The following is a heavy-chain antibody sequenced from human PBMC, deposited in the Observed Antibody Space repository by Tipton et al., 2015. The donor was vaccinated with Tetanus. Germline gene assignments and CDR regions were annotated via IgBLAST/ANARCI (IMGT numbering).Heavy chain of an antibody. CDR2: IFHSGST. J-gene: IGHJ2*01. CDR3: ARGGSYSYGPRGFDL. V-gene: IGHV4-59*12. CDR1: GFTFSGFY. Sequence: LRLSCAGSGFTFSGFYMSWIRQAPGKGLEWIAYIFHSGSTNYSPSLKSRVTISVDTPKNQFSLKLTSLTVADTAVYYCARGGSYSYGPRGFDLWGRGTLVTVSS. D-gene: IGHD5-18*01.